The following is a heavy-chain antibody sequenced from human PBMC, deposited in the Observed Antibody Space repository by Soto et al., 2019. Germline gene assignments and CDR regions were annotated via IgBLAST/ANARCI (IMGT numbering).Heavy chain of an antibody. CDR1: RFTFSGSA. D-gene: IGHD5-18*01. CDR2: IRSKANSYAT. CDR3: TNPQLYYGMDV. J-gene: IGHJ6*02. V-gene: IGHV3-73*02. Sequence: EVQLVESGGGLVQPGGSLKLSCAASRFTFSGSAMHWVRQASGKGLEWVGRIRSKANSYATAYAASVKGRFTISRDDSKNTAYLQMNSLKTEDTAVYYCTNPQLYYGMDVWGQGTTVTVS.